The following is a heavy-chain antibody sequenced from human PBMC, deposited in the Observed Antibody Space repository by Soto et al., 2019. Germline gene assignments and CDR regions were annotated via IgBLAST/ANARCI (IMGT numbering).Heavy chain of an antibody. J-gene: IGHJ6*02. V-gene: IGHV1-46*01. CDR2: INPSGGST. CDR3: ARDKTSTYYDFWSGSYNYYYYGMDV. D-gene: IGHD3-3*01. Sequence: ASVKVSCKASGYTFTSYYMHWVRQAPGQGLEWMGIINPSGGSTSYAQKFQGRVTMTRDTSTSTVYMELSSLRSEDTAVYYCARDKTSTYYDFWSGSYNYYYYGMDVWGQGTTVTV. CDR1: GYTFTSYY.